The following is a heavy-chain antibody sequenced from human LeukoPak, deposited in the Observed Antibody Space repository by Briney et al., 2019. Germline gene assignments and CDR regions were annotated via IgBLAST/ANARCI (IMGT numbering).Heavy chain of an antibody. CDR2: ISSSSSRT. D-gene: IGHD4-23*01. Sequence: PGGSLRLSCAASGFTFSDYYMNWIRQAPGKGLEWLSYISSSSSRTNYADSVKGRFTISRDNAKNSLYLQMNSLRAEDTAVYYCARGGGYYFDYWGQGTLVTVSS. V-gene: IGHV3-11*06. CDR3: ARGGGYYFDY. CDR1: GFTFSDYY. J-gene: IGHJ4*02.